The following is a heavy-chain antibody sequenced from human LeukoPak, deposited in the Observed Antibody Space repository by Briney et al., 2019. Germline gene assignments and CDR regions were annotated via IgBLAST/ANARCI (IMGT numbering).Heavy chain of an antibody. CDR3: AGVALYNWNDGGGYYFDY. CDR1: GYSLTTYY. V-gene: IGHV1-2*06. J-gene: IGHJ4*02. Sequence: ASVKVSCKASGYSLTTYYMHWVRQAPGQGLEWMGRINPNSGGTNYAQKFQGRVTMTRDTSISTAYMELSRLRSDDTAVYYCAGVALYNWNDGGGYYFDYWGQGTLVTVSS. CDR2: INPNSGGT. D-gene: IGHD1-20*01.